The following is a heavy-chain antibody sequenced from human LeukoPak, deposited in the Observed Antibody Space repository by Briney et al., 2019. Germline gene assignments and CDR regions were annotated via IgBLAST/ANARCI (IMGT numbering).Heavy chain of an antibody. CDR3: ARTVGNRADP. CDR1: GYPFATYG. V-gene: IGHV1-18*01. J-gene: IGHJ5*02. CDR2: ISANNGTR. D-gene: IGHD1-14*01. Sequence: ASVQVSCKASGYPFATYGFIWVRHAPGRGPEWMGWISANNGTRKAAQTFRDRLNMTTDAATQPAYMHLTSLSSDDTAIYYCARTVGNRADPWGQGSLVIVSP.